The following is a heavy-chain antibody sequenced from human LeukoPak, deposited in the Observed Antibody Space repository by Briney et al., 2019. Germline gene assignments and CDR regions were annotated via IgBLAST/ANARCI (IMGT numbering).Heavy chain of an antibody. J-gene: IGHJ4*02. CDR1: GLTVSSNY. CDR2: IYAGGST. Sequence: PGGSLRLSCAASGLTVSSNYMSWVRQAPGEGLEWVSAIYAGGSTYYADSVKGRFTLSRDNSKNTLYLQMNSLRAGDTAVYYCASYSSSSRRDYWGQGTLVTVSS. CDR3: ASYSSSSRRDY. D-gene: IGHD6-6*01. V-gene: IGHV3-53*01.